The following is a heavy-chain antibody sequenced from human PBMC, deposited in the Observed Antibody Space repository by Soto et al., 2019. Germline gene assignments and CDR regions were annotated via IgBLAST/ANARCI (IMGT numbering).Heavy chain of an antibody. V-gene: IGHV4-34*01. D-gene: IGHD6-13*01. CDR3: ARGAIEVSIAAAGKKPTGLARGFDY. CDR2: INHSGST. J-gene: IGHJ4*02. CDR1: GGSFSGYY. Sequence: PSETLSLTCAVSGGSFSGYYWRWIRQPPGKGLEWIGEINHSGSTNYNPSRKSRVTISVDTSKNQFPLKQSSVTAADTDVYYCARGAIEVSIAAAGKKPTGLARGFDYWGQGNLVTVSS.